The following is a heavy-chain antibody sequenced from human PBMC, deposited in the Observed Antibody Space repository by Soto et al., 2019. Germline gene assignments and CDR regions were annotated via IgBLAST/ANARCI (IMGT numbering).Heavy chain of an antibody. CDR2: INAGNGNT. D-gene: IGHD5-18*01. J-gene: IGHJ4*02. Sequence: QVQLVQSGAEVKKPGASVKVSCKTSGYTFTKYAVDWVRQAPGQGLERMGWINAGNGNTKYSQKCQGRVTVTRDTSATMVYMERSSLRSEDTAVYSCARDPAYSYGYHPSDFWGQGTLVTVSS. CDR1: GYTFTKYA. CDR3: ARDPAYSYGYHPSDF. V-gene: IGHV1-3*01.